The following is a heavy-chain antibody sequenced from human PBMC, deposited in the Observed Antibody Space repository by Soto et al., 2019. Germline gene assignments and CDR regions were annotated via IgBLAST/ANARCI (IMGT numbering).Heavy chain of an antibody. J-gene: IGHJ4*02. D-gene: IGHD4-17*01. Sequence: GWSLRLSCAASGFAFSSSGMNWVRQAPGKGLEWVSYITSSSATINYADSVKGRFTISRDNAKNSLYLQMNSLRDEDTAIYYCARELNTEFDYWGRGTLVTVSS. CDR1: GFAFSSSG. V-gene: IGHV3-48*02. CDR2: ITSSSATI. CDR3: ARELNTEFDY.